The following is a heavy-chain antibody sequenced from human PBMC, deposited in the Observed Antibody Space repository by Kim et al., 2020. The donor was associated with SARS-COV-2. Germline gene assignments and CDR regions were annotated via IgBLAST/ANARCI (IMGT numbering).Heavy chain of an antibody. CDR1: GFTFSSFE. J-gene: IGHJ4*01. Sequence: GGSLRLSCAASGFTFSSFEMNWVRQAPGKGLEWVSYISSSCNTIYYADSVKGRFTISRDNAKNSLYLQMNTLRAEDTAVYYCARASGRNTGANYWGHGLLVTVSS. D-gene: IGHD7-27*01. CDR2: ISSSCNTI. V-gene: IGHV3-48*03. CDR3: ARASGRNTGANY.